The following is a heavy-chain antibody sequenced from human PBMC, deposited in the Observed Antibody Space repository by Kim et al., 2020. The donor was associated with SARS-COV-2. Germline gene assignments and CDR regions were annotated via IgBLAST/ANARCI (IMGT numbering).Heavy chain of an antibody. J-gene: IGHJ4*02. Sequence: DKRYSPSLKSRLTITKDTSKNQVVLTMTNMDPVDTATYYCAHAIFGVGIDYWGQGTLVTVSS. V-gene: IGHV2-5*01. CDR3: AHAIFGVGIDY. D-gene: IGHD3-3*01. CDR2: DK.